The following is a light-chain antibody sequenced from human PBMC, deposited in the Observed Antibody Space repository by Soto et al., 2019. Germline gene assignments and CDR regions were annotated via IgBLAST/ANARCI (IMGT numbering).Light chain of an antibody. CDR3: QQYRT. CDR1: QSISSW. J-gene: IGKJ2*01. Sequence: DLQMTQSPSPLSASVGDRVTITCRARQSISSWLAWYQQKPGKAPKLLIYDASSLESGVPSRFSGSASGTEFTLTISSLQPDDFATYYCQQYRTFGQGTKLEIK. V-gene: IGKV1-5*01. CDR2: DAS.